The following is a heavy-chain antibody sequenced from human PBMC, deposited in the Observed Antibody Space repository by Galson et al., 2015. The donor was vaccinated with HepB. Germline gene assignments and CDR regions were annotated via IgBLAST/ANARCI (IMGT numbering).Heavy chain of an antibody. Sequence: SVKVSCKASGYTFTSYYMHWVRQAPGQGLEWMGMINPRGGNTYYAQSFQDRITMTRDTSTNTVYMELSSLRSEDTAIYYCTVRWELPTSSYSDYWGQGTLVTVSS. CDR3: TVRWELPTSSYSDY. J-gene: IGHJ4*02. D-gene: IGHD1-26*01. CDR2: INPRGGNT. CDR1: GYTFTSYY. V-gene: IGHV1-46*03.